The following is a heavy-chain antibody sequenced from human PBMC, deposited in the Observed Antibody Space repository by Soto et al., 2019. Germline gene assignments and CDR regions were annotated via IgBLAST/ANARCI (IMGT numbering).Heavy chain of an antibody. CDR3: AILFRAEAPGPYSTVLDV. D-gene: IGHD2-15*01. CDR1: GASMNNYF. J-gene: IGHJ6*02. CDR2: ISSSGIP. Sequence: PSETLSLTCNVSGASMNNYFWSWIRQAPGRGLEWIGYISSSGIPTYTPSLKSRLTISVDASKNEFSLKLNSMAASDTATSYCAILFRAEAPGPYSTVLDVWGQGTADTVSS. V-gene: IGHV4-59*01.